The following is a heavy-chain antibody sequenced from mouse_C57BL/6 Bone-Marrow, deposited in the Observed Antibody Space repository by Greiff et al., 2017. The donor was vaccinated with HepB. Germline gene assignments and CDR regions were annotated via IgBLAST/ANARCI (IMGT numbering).Heavy chain of an antibody. Sequence: QVQLQQSGAELVKPGASVKLSCKASGYTFTSYWMHWVKQRPGQGLEWIGMIHPNSGSTNYNEKFKSKATLTVDKSSSTAYMQLSSLTSEDSAVYYCAKVATRAMDYWGQGTSVTVSS. CDR3: AKVATRAMDY. CDR2: IHPNSGST. D-gene: IGHD1-1*01. J-gene: IGHJ4*01. CDR1: GYTFTSYW. V-gene: IGHV1-64*01.